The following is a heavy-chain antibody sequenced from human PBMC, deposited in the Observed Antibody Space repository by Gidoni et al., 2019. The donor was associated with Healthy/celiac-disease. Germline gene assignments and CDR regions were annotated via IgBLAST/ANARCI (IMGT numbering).Heavy chain of an antibody. Sequence: QVQLVQSGAEVKKPGSSVKVSCKASGGTFSSYAIRWVRQAPGQGLEWMGGIIPIVGTANYAQKCQGRVTITADESTSTAYMELSSLRSEDTAVYYCASPLRYFDWLLPRYYYYGMDVWGQGTTVTVSS. D-gene: IGHD3-9*01. CDR1: GGTFSSYA. CDR2: IIPIVGTA. V-gene: IGHV1-69*01. J-gene: IGHJ6*02. CDR3: ASPLRYFDWLLPRYYYYGMDV.